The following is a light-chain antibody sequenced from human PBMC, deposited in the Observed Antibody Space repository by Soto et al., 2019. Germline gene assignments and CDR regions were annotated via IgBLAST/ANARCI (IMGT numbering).Light chain of an antibody. V-gene: IGKV3-20*01. CDR2: GAS. CDR3: QQYGSSPWT. CDR1: QPVSRNF. Sequence: IMLKQSPGTLSLTQGARATLSCSASQPVSRNFLAWYRQKPGQAPRLLIYGASNRATDTPDRFSGSGSGADFVLTISRLEPEDFAVYYCQQYGSSPWTFGQGT. J-gene: IGKJ1*01.